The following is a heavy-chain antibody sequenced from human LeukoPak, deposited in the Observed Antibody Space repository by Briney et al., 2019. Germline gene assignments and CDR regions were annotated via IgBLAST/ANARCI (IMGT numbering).Heavy chain of an antibody. CDR1: GGSFSTFY. Sequence: SETLSLTCGVSGGSFSTFYWNWIRQHPGKGLGWIGEINHNGDNNYNPSLKGRVTLSVDKSKNQFSLKLRSVTAADTALYYCATVAIRAEFHFDHWGQGLLVTVSS. V-gene: IGHV4-34*01. CDR3: ATVAIRAEFHFDH. CDR2: INHNGDN. J-gene: IGHJ4*02. D-gene: IGHD3-10*01.